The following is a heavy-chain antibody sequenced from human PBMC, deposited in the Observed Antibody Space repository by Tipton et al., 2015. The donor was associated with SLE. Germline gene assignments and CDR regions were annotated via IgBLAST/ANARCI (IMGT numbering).Heavy chain of an antibody. D-gene: IGHD1-26*01. Sequence: SLKSRVTISVDPSKNQFSLKLSSVSVADTAVYYCARRESYAYFDYWGQGSLVTVSS. V-gene: IGHV4-39*01. CDR3: ARRESYAYFDY. J-gene: IGHJ4*02.